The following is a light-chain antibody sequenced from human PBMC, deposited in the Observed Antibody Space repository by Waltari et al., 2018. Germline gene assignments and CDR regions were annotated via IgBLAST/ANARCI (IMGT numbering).Light chain of an antibody. CDR1: QSVSSY. CDR2: DAS. Sequence: EIVLTQSPATLSLSPGERATLPCRPSQSVSSYLAWYQQKPGQAPRLLIYDASNRATGIPARFSGSGSGTDFTLTISSLEPEDFAVYYCQQRSNWRWTFGQGTKVEIK. CDR3: QQRSNWRWT. J-gene: IGKJ1*01. V-gene: IGKV3-11*01.